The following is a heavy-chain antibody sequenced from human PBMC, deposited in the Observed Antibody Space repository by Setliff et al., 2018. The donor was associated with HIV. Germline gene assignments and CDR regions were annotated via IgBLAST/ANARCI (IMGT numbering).Heavy chain of an antibody. Sequence: ASVKVSCKASGYTFSSYDINWVRQATGQGLEWMGWMNPNSGNTGYAQKCQGRVTMTRDTSISTAYMELNNLKFEDTAVYYCARARRDSYDRGRRNHYYIDVWGKGTKVTVSS. CDR2: MNPNSGNT. V-gene: IGHV1-8*02. D-gene: IGHD3-22*01. CDR1: GYTFSSYD. CDR3: ARARRDSYDRGRRNHYYIDV. J-gene: IGHJ6*03.